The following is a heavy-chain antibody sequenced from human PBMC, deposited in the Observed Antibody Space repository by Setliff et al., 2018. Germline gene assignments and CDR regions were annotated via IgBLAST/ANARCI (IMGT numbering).Heavy chain of an antibody. J-gene: IGHJ3*02. V-gene: IGHV4-39*01. CDR1: GDSISSSSYY. Sequence: SETLSLTCSVSGDSISSSSYYWGWIRQPAGKGLEWIGHIYTSGSTYYNPSLKGRVTISVDTSKNQFSLKLSSVTAADTAVYYCARHFPWGYFDWLSYHDAFDIWGQGTMVTVSS. D-gene: IGHD3-9*01. CDR3: ARHFPWGYFDWLSYHDAFDI. CDR2: IYTSGST.